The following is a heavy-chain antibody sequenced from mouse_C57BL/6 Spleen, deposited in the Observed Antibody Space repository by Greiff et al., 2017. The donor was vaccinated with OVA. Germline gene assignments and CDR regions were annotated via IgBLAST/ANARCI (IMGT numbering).Heavy chain of an antibody. D-gene: IGHD1-1*01. V-gene: IGHV1-22*01. Sequence: EVQLQQSGPELVKPGASVKMSCKASGYTFTDYNMHWVKQSHGKSLEWIGYINPNNGGTSYNQKFKGKATLPVNKSSSTAYMELRSLTSAASAVYYCSTAVVAFMAYWGQGTSVTVSS. J-gene: IGHJ4*01. CDR3: STAVVAFMAY. CDR2: INPNNGGT. CDR1: GYTFTDYN.